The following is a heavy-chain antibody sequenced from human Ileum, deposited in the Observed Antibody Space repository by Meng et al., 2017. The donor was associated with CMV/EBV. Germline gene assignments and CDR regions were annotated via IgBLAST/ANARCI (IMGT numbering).Heavy chain of an antibody. CDR3: SREGCDGTNYSWDY. CDR2: IGGVDNGA. Sequence: VHLVMVEGGEEGRLERQPILSATCGFNGSASWICCGRVIPGHGVMGVACIGGVDNGATSADSVKVQIAISRDEAQNTEYLQLQSLSGEDTAVYFCSREGCDGTNYSWDYWGQGTLVTVSS. J-gene: IGHJ4*02. V-gene: IGHV3-74*03. D-gene: IGHD1-7*01. CDR1: GFNGSASW.